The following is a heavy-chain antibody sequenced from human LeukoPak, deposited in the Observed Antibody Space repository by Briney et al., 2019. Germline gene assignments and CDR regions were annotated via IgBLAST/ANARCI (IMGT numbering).Heavy chain of an antibody. V-gene: IGHV3-21*01. D-gene: IGHD6-19*01. Sequence: PGGSLRLSCAASGFTFGSYSMNWVRQAPGKGLEWVSSISSGSTYIYYADSAKGRFTISRDNAKSSLYLQMNSLRAEDTAVYYCATQYSSAWKLFEYWGQGTLVTVSS. CDR2: ISSGSTYI. CDR3: ATQYSSAWKLFEY. CDR1: GFTFGSYS. J-gene: IGHJ4*02.